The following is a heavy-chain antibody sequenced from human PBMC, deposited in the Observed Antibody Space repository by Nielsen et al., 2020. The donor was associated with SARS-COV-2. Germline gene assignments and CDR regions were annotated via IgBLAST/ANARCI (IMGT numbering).Heavy chain of an antibody. J-gene: IGHJ6*03. CDR2: ISHSGST. D-gene: IGHD2-2*01. CDR3: VRYCSSTSCRRYYYYYYMDV. CDR1: GGSFSGYY. Sequence: SETLSLTCAVYGGSFSGYYWSWIRQPPGKGLEWIGEISHSGSTNYKPSLKSRVTISVDRSKNQFSLKMRSVTAADTAVYYCVRYCSSTSCRRYYYYYYMDVWGKGTTVTVSS. V-gene: IGHV4-34*01.